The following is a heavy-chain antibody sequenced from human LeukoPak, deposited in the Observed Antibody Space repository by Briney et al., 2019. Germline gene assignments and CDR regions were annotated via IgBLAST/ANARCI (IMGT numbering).Heavy chain of an antibody. V-gene: IGHV3-21*01. CDR3: ARDAFNYGRGTDYFDH. CDR1: GFALKSYS. D-gene: IGHD1-26*01. J-gene: IGHJ4*02. CDR2: ISSTSAYI. Sequence: PGGSLRLSCAGSGFALKSYSLSWVRQAPGKGLEWVSSISSTSAYIYYADSVKGRFSISRDNSKNTVYLEMNSLRVEDTAMYYCARDAFNYGRGTDYFDHWGQGILVTVSS.